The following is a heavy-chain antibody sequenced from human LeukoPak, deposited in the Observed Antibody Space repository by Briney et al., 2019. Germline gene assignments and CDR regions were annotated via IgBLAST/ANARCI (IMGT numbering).Heavy chain of an antibody. Sequence: PGGSLRLSCAASGFTFSSYEMNWVRQAPGKGLEWVSYISSSGSTIYYADSVKGRFTISRDNSKNTLYLQMNSLRAEDTAVYYCAKEEGYSSSWGDWFDPWGQGTLVTVSS. J-gene: IGHJ5*02. D-gene: IGHD6-13*01. CDR3: AKEEGYSSSWGDWFDP. V-gene: IGHV3-48*03. CDR2: ISSSGSTI. CDR1: GFTFSSYE.